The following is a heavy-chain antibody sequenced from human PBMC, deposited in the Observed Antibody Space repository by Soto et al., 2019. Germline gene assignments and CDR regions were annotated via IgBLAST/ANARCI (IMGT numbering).Heavy chain of an antibody. CDR2: IIPIFGTA. Sequence: SVKVSCKACGGTFSSYAISWVRQAPGQGLEWMGGIIPIFGTANYAQKFQGRVTITADESTSTAYMELSSLRSEDTAVYYCAKGSQWLREFDYWGQGTLVTLSS. CDR1: GGTFSSYA. D-gene: IGHD5-12*01. V-gene: IGHV1-69*13. CDR3: AKGSQWLREFDY. J-gene: IGHJ4*02.